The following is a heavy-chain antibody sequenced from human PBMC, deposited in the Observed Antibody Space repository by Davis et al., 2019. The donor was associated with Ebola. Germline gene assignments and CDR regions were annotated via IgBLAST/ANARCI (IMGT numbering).Heavy chain of an antibody. CDR1: GYTFTSYG. J-gene: IGHJ6*02. CDR3: ARDGGSYRHYYYYGMDV. D-gene: IGHD1-26*01. CDR2: INPHNGNT. V-gene: IGHV1-18*04. Sequence: AASVKVSCKASGYTFTSYGITWVRQAPGQGLEWMGWINPHNGNTNYAQNVQGRVIMTSDTATTTAYMEVGSLRSDDTAVYYCARDGGSYRHYYYYGMDVWGQGTTVTVSS.